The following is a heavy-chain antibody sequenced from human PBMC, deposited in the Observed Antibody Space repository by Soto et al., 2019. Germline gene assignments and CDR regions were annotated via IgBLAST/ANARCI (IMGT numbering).Heavy chain of an antibody. V-gene: IGHV3-73*02. CDR1: GFTFSDSA. Sequence: EVQLVESGGGLVQPGGSLKLSCVASGFTFSDSAMHWVRQASGKGLEWVGRIRSKVNTYATIYAASVKGRFTISRDDSLNTAYLQMNSMKTEDTAVYYCTRRRGWTAMNPIDYWGQGTLVTVSS. CDR3: TRRRGWTAMNPIDY. D-gene: IGHD5-18*01. CDR2: IRSKVNTYAT. J-gene: IGHJ4*02.